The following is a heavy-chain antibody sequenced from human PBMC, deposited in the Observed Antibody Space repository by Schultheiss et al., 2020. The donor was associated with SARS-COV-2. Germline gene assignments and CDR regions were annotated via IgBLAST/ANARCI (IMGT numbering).Heavy chain of an antibody. J-gene: IGHJ4*02. CDR1: GFTFSSYS. Sequence: GGSLRLSCAASGFTFSSYSMNWVRQAPGKGLEWVSYISSSSSTIYYADSVKGRFTISRDNAKNSLYLQMNSLRAEDTALYYCAKDKALYSSGWWDYWGQGTLVTVSS. V-gene: IGHV3-48*01. CDR3: AKDKALYSSGWWDY. D-gene: IGHD6-19*01. CDR2: ISSSSSTI.